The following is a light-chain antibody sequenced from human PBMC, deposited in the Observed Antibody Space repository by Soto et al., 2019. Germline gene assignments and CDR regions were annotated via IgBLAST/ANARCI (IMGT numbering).Light chain of an antibody. CDR1: RSLEHSDGHTY. CDR2: EIS. J-gene: IGKJ1*01. Sequence: IVMTQTPLSSPVTLGQPASISCRSSRSLEHSDGHTYLSWLHQRPGQPPRLLIYEISNRFSGVPDRFSGSGAGADFTLRISRVEPEDVGLYSCMQPTELPWTFGQGTKVEIK. CDR3: MQPTELPWT. V-gene: IGKV2-24*01.